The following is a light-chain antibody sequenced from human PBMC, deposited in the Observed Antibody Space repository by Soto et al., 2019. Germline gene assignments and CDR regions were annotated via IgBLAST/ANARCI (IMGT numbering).Light chain of an antibody. Sequence: QSVLAQPASVSGSPGQSITISCTGTSSDVGGYHYVSWYQHLPGKAPKLMIYEVTNRPSGVSNRFSGSKSGNTASLTISGLQAEDEADYYCSSYTTLSTLVFGGGTKVTVL. J-gene: IGLJ3*02. CDR1: SSDVGGYHY. CDR3: SSYTTLSTLV. V-gene: IGLV2-14*01. CDR2: EVT.